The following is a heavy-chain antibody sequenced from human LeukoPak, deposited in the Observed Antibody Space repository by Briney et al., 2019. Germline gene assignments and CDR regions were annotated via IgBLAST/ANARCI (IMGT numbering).Heavy chain of an antibody. V-gene: IGHV3-66*04. Sequence: GGSLRLSCAASGFTVSDNDIKWVRQAPGKGLEWVSLIYADGSTHYTDSVKGRFSISRDNSRNTVYLQMNSLRGEDTAVYYCARRSVPGRPGYWGQGTLVTVSS. D-gene: IGHD6-6*01. CDR1: GFTVSDND. J-gene: IGHJ4*02. CDR2: IYADGST. CDR3: ARRSVPGRPGY.